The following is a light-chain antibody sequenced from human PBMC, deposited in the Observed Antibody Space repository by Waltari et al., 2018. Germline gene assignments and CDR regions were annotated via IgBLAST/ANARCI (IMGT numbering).Light chain of an antibody. J-gene: IGKJ1*01. CDR3: QQSYSSPPT. V-gene: IGKV1-39*01. CDR2: AAS. CDR1: QSISIY. Sequence: DIQMTQSPYSLSASVGDRVTITCRASQSISIYLNWYQQKPGKAPKLLIYAASSLQGGVPSRFSGSGSGTDFTLTISSLQPEDFATYYCQQSYSSPPTFVQGTKVEIK.